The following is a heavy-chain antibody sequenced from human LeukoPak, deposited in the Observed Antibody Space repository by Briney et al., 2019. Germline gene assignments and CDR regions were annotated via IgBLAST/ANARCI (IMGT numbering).Heavy chain of an antibody. J-gene: IGHJ5*02. Sequence: QTSETLSLTCTVSGYSISSGYYWGWIRQPPGKGLEWIGSIYHSGSTYYNPSLKSRVTISVDTSKNQFSLKLSSVTAADTAVYYCARDGGDILTGYPVGWFDPWGQGTLVTVSS. CDR1: GYSISSGYY. V-gene: IGHV4-38-2*02. D-gene: IGHD3-9*01. CDR2: IYHSGST. CDR3: ARDGGDILTGYPVGWFDP.